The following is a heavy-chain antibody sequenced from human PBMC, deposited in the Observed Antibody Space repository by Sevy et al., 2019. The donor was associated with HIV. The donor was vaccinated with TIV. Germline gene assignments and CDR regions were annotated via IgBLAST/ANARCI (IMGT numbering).Heavy chain of an antibody. CDR2: ISYDGSNK. CDR1: GFTFSGFG. J-gene: IGHJ6*02. V-gene: IGHV3-30*18. Sequence: GESLKISCAAFGFTFSGFGMHWVRQAPGKGLEWVALISYDGSNKYYAVSVKGRFTISRDKSKNTLYLQMNSLRGEDTAVYYCAKDQGAHYYYGMDVWGQGTTVTVSS. CDR3: AKDQGAHYYYGMDV.